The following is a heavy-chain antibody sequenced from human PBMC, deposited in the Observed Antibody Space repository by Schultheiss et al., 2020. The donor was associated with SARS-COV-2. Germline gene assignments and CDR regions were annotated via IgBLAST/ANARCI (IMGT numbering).Heavy chain of an antibody. CDR3: ARGARVDY. V-gene: IGHV4-59*08. Sequence: SETLSLTCTVSGDSISSYYWSWIRQPPGKGLEWIGYIYYSGSTNYSPSLKSRVTISVDTSKSQFSLKLNSVTAADTAVYYCARGARVDYWGQGTLVTVSS. J-gene: IGHJ4*02. CDR1: GDSISSYY. D-gene: IGHD3-10*01. CDR2: IYYSGST.